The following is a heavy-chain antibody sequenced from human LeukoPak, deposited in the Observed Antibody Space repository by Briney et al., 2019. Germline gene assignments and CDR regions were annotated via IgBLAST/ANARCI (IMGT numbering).Heavy chain of an antibody. J-gene: IGHJ3*02. CDR3: ARADSGYYVRDAFDI. CDR2: INPNSGGT. V-gene: IGHV1-2*06. D-gene: IGHD3-22*01. Sequence: ASVKVSCKASGYTFTGYYMHWVRQAPGQGLEWMGRINPNSGGTNYAQKFQGRVTMTRDTSISTAYMVLSRLRSGDTAVYYCARADSGYYVRDAFDIWGQGTMVTVSS. CDR1: GYTFTGYY.